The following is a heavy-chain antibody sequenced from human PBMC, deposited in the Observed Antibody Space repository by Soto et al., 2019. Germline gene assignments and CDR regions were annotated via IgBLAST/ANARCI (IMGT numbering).Heavy chain of an antibody. CDR1: GGSFSGYY. CDR3: ARGQAYYDFWSGYYLFDY. J-gene: IGHJ4*02. CDR2: INHSGST. D-gene: IGHD3-3*01. Sequence: SETLSLTCAVYGGSFSGYYWSWIRQPPGKGLEWIGEINHSGSTNYNPSLKSRVTISVDTSKNQFSLKLSSVTAADTAVYYCARGQAYYDFWSGYYLFDYWGQGTLVTVYS. V-gene: IGHV4-34*01.